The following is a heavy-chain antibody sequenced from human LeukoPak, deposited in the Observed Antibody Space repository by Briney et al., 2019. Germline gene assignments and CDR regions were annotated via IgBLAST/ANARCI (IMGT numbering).Heavy chain of an antibody. CDR2: LHTDGRT. CDR1: GFTVITTY. D-gene: IGHD6-13*01. V-gene: IGHV3-53*01. CDR3: ARVRERVGSSWYNAFDI. Sequence: GGSLRLSCAASGFTVITTYITWVRQAPGKGLEWVSVLHTDGRTYYADSVKGRFTISRDNSKNVLYLHMNSLIAEDTAMYYCARVRERVGSSWYNAFDIWGQGTMVTASS. J-gene: IGHJ3*02.